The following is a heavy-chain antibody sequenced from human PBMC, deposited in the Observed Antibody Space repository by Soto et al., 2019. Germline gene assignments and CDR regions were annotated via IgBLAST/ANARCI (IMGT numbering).Heavy chain of an antibody. CDR1: GDSVPSNTSA. CDR3: ARAAYRDPHDYGDYPDAFDI. Sequence: PSQTLSLTCAISGDSVPSNTSAWNWIRQSPSRGLEWLGRTYYRSKWYNDYAVSVKSRITINPDTSKNQFSLQLNSVTPEDTAVYYCARAAYRDPHDYGDYPDAFDIWGQGTMVTVSS. J-gene: IGHJ3*02. V-gene: IGHV6-1*01. CDR2: TYYRSKWYN. D-gene: IGHD4-17*01.